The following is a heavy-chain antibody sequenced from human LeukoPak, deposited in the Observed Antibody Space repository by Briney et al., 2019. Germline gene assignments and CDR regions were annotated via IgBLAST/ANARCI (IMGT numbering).Heavy chain of an antibody. Sequence: SETLSLTCAVYGGSFSGYYWSWIRQPPGKGLEWIGEINHSGSTNYNPSLKSRVTISVDTSKNQFSLQLSSVTAADTAVYYCARGRIVGATTFAYWGQGALVTVSS. J-gene: IGHJ4*02. CDR3: ARGRIVGATTFAY. CDR1: GGSFSGYY. CDR2: INHSGST. V-gene: IGHV4-34*01. D-gene: IGHD1-26*01.